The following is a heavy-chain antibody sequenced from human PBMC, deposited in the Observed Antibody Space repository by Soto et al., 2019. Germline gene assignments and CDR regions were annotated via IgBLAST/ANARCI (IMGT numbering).Heavy chain of an antibody. CDR1: GINVGSFI. V-gene: IGHV1-69*08. Sequence: QAHLVQSGAEVKKPGSSVMVSCKASGINVGSFIMSWARQAPGQGLEWMGKTAPMFKQTHYARKFEGRVTISADTSTNTVYMELTDLQTEDTAVYYCTTLGPWGQGTQVTVSS. CDR2: TAPMFKQT. CDR3: TTLGP. J-gene: IGHJ5*02. D-gene: IGHD2-15*01.